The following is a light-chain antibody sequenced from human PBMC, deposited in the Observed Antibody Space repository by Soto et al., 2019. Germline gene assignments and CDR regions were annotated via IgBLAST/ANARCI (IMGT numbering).Light chain of an antibody. CDR1: SGSIASNY. CDR2: EDN. V-gene: IGLV6-57*03. Sequence: NFMLTQPHSVSESPGKTVTISCTRSSGSIASNYVQWYQQRPGSAPTTVIYEDNQRPSGVPDRFSGSIDSSSNSASLTISGLKTEDEADYYCQSYDSSNRVFGGATKVTVL. CDR3: QSYDSSNRV. J-gene: IGLJ3*02.